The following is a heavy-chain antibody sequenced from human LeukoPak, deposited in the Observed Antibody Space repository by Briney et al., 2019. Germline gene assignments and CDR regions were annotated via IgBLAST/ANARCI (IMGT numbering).Heavy chain of an antibody. Sequence: GGSLRLSCAASGFTVSSNYMSWVRQAPGKGLEWVSVIYSGGSTYYADSVKGRFTISRDNSKNTLYLQMNSLRAEDTAVYYCAKDPGDPLVVPAAMSDYWGQGTLVTVSS. CDR1: GFTVSSNY. CDR3: AKDPGDPLVVPAAMSDY. D-gene: IGHD2-2*01. CDR2: IYSGGST. J-gene: IGHJ4*02. V-gene: IGHV3-53*01.